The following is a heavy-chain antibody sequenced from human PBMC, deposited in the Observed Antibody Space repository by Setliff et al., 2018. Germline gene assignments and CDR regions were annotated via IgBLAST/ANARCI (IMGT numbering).Heavy chain of an antibody. CDR1: GFIFSHYA. CDR3: AKDGYCSGGSCSLAIYGMNV. Sequence: GGSLRLSCAASGFIFSHYAMHWVRQAPGKGLEGVARISYDGSDRYYGDSMRGRFTISRDNSRNTLYLEMNSLRADDTAVYYCAKDGYCSGGSCSLAIYGMNVWGQGTTVTVSS. J-gene: IGHJ6*02. CDR2: ISYDGSDR. D-gene: IGHD2-15*01. V-gene: IGHV3-30*18.